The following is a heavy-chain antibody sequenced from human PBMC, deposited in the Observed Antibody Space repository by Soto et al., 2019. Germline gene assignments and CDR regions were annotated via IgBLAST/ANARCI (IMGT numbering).Heavy chain of an antibody. D-gene: IGHD6-13*01. CDR2: IDPSDSYT. CDR3: ARPLTIGGIGYYYYGMDV. CDR1: GYSFTSYS. J-gene: IGHJ6*02. Sequence: GESLKISCKGSGYSFTSYSISWVRQMPGKGLEWMGRIDPSDSYTNYSPSFQGHVTISADKSISTAYLQWSSLKASDTAMYYCARPLTIGGIGYYYYGMDVWGQGTTVTVSS. V-gene: IGHV5-10-1*01.